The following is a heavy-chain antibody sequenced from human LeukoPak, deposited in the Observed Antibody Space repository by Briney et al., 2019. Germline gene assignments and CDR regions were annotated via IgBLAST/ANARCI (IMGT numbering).Heavy chain of an antibody. CDR1: GFTFSSYW. D-gene: IGHD6-13*01. CDR3: ASHSSSWVMKFDY. Sequence: QPGGSLRLSCAASGFTFSSYWMHWVRQAPGKGLVWVSRINSDGSSTSYADSVEGRFTISRDNAKNTLYLQMNSLRAEDTAVYYCASHSSSWVMKFDYWGQGTLVTVSS. J-gene: IGHJ4*02. CDR2: INSDGSST. V-gene: IGHV3-74*01.